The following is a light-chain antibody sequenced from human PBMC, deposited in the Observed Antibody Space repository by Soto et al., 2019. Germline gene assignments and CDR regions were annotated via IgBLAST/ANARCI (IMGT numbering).Light chain of an antibody. Sequence: EIVMTQSPATLSVSPGERATLSCRASQTVSSNLAWYQQKPGQAPRLLIYGAATRATGIPARFSGSGSGTEFTLTIRSLQSEDFAVYYCQQYNNWPPITFGQGTRLEIK. CDR1: QTVSSN. CDR3: QQYNNWPPIT. V-gene: IGKV3-15*01. J-gene: IGKJ5*01. CDR2: GAA.